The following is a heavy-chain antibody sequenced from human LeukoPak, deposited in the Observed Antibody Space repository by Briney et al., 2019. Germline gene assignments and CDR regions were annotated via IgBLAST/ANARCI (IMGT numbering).Heavy chain of an antibody. D-gene: IGHD1-14*01. CDR2: IRQDGSET. Sequence: GGSLRLLCAASGFTFSTYWMSWVRQAPGKRLEWVANIRQDGSETYYVDSVKGRFTISKDNAKNSVYLQMNSLRAEDTAVYYCARDNNLEFDYWGQGTLVTVSS. CDR3: ARDNNLEFDY. V-gene: IGHV3-7*01. J-gene: IGHJ4*02. CDR1: GFTFSTYW.